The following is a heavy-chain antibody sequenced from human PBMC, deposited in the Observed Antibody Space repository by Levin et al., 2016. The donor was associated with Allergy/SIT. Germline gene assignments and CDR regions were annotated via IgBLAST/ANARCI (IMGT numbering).Heavy chain of an antibody. J-gene: IGHJ6*02. CDR3: ARTPGWADRWQWLPPVGGGMDV. V-gene: IGHV3-48*01. CDR1: GFTFSSYS. D-gene: IGHD6-19*01. Sequence: GGSLRLSCAASGFTFSSYSMNWVRQAPGKGLEWVSYISSSSSTIYYADSVKGRFTISRDNSKNTLYLQMNSLRAEDTAVYYCARTPGWADRWQWLPPVGGGMDVWGQGTTVTVSS. CDR2: ISSSSSTI.